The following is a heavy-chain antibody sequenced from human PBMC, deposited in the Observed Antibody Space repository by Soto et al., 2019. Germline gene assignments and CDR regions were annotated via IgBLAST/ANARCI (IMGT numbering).Heavy chain of an antibody. CDR2: NNVYNGNT. CDR3: ARGVGSGSYYNQYNWFDP. D-gene: IGHD3-10*01. J-gene: IGHJ5*02. Sequence: QVQLVQSGGEVKKPGASVKVSCKASGYTFTNYGISWVRQAPGQGLEWMGWNNVYNGNTKYAQKVQGRVTMTTDTSTSTGYMELRSLRSDDTAVYYCARGVGSGSYYNQYNWFDPWGQGTLVTVSS. V-gene: IGHV1-18*01. CDR1: GYTFTNYG.